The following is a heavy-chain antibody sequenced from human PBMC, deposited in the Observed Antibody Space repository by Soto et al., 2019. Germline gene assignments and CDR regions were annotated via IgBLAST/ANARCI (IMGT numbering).Heavy chain of an antibody. CDR1: GFTFGDYA. V-gene: IGHV3-49*03. CDR3: TRDLKGYCSSTSCYLVIAFDI. J-gene: IGHJ3*02. D-gene: IGHD2-2*01. Sequence: GGSLRLSCTASGFTFGDYAMSWFRQAPGKGLEWVGFIRSKAYGGTTEYAASVKGRFTISRDDSKSIAYLQMNSLKTEDTAVYYCTRDLKGYCSSTSCYLVIAFDIWGQGTMVTVSS. CDR2: IRSKAYGGTT.